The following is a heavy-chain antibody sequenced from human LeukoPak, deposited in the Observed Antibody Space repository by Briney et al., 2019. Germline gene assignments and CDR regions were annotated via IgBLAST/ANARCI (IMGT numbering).Heavy chain of an antibody. Sequence: PGGSLRLSCAASGFTFSSYSMNWVRQAPGKGLEWVSVIYSGGSTYYADSVKGRFTISRDNSKNTLYLQMNSLRAEDTAVYYCAGSPGSYYGGTSHWGQGTLVTVSS. V-gene: IGHV3-53*01. CDR3: AGSPGSYYGGTSH. J-gene: IGHJ4*02. CDR1: GFTFSSYS. CDR2: IYSGGST. D-gene: IGHD1-26*01.